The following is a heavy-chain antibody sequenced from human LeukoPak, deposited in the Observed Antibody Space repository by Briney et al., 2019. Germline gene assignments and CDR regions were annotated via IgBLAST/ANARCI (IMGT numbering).Heavy chain of an antibody. J-gene: IGHJ5*02. CDR3: ARAAIIAAFFWIDP. V-gene: IGHV1-69*13. CDR1: GYTFTSYD. Sequence: SVKVSCKASGYTFTSYDINWVRQATGQGLEWMGGIIPIFGTANYAQKFQGRVTITADESTSTAYIELSSLRSEDTAVYYCARAAIIAAFFWIDPWGQGTLVTVSS. D-gene: IGHD6-25*01. CDR2: IIPIFGTA.